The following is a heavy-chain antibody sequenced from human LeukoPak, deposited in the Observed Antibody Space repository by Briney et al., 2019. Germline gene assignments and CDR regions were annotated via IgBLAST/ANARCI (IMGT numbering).Heavy chain of an antibody. J-gene: IGHJ4*02. D-gene: IGHD6-19*01. CDR3: ARGEGAVAGTPGN. V-gene: IGHV3-21*01. CDR2: ISSSSSYI. Sequence: PGRSLRLSCAASGFTFSSYSMNWVRQAPGKGLEWVSSISSSSSYIYYADSVKGRFTISRDNAENSLYLQMNSLRAEDTAVYYCARGEGAVAGTPGNWDQGTLVTVSS. CDR1: GFTFSSYS.